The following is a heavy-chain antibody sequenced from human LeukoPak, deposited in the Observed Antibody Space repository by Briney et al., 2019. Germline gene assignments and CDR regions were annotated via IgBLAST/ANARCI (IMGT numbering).Heavy chain of an antibody. J-gene: IGHJ3*02. V-gene: IGHV3-48*01. Sequence: GGSLRLSCAASGFTFSSYSMNWVRQAPGKGLEWVSYFSTGSGTISYADPVKGRFTISRDNAKNSLYLQMNSLRAEDTAVYYCVRDSMYAFDMWGQGTMVTVSS. D-gene: IGHD2-2*01. CDR1: GFTFSSYS. CDR3: VRDSMYAFDM. CDR2: FSTGSGTI.